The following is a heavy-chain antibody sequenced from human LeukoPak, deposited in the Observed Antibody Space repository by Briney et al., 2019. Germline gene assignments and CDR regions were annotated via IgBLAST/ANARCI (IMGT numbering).Heavy chain of an antibody. CDR2: FYYSGST. Sequence: SETLSLTCTVSGGSISSYYWSWIRQPPGKGLEWMGYFYYSGSTNYNPSLKSRVSISVDTSKNQFSLKLSSVTTADTAVYYCASSVGIRQWLGDNWFDPWGQGTLVTVSS. V-gene: IGHV4-59*01. D-gene: IGHD6-19*01. CDR1: GGSISSYY. CDR3: ASSVGIRQWLGDNWFDP. J-gene: IGHJ5*02.